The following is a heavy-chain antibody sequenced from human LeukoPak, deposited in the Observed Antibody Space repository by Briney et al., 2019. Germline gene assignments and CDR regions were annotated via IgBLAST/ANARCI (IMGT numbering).Heavy chain of an antibody. V-gene: IGHV3-7*01. J-gene: IGHJ4*02. CDR2: INEGANAK. D-gene: IGHD5-12*01. Sequence: TGGSLRLSCAASSFTFSRYWMSWVRQAPGKGLEWMANINEGANAKYYVDSVKGRFTISRDNAKNSLYLQMNSLRVEDTAVYYCARVGYNDYDLDYWGQGALVTVSS. CDR3: ARVGYNDYDLDY. CDR1: SFTFSRYW.